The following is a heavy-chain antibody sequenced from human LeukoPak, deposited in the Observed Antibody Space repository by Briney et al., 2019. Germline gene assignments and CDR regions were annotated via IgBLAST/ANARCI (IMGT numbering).Heavy chain of an antibody. D-gene: IGHD3-10*01. Sequence: PGGSLRLSCAASGFTFSSYAMHWVRQAPGKGLEWVAVISYDGSNKYYADSVKGRFTISRDNSKNTLYLQMNSLRAEDTAVYYCAKYGKGGGSYYNEYYYYYYMDVWGKGTSVTISS. CDR2: ISYDGSNK. CDR3: AKYGKGGGSYYNEYYYYYYMDV. CDR1: GFTFSSYA. J-gene: IGHJ6*03. V-gene: IGHV3-30*04.